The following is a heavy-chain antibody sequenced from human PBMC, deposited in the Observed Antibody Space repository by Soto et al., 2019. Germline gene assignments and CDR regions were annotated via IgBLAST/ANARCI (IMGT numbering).Heavy chain of an antibody. CDR2: ISSSGSTI. J-gene: IGHJ6*03. CDR1: GFTVSSNY. V-gene: IGHV3-11*01. CDR3: ATYCSGGSCPDPYYYYMDV. Sequence: PGGSLRLSCAASGFTVSSNYMSWVRQAPGKGLEWVSYISSSGSTIYYADSVKGRFTISRDNAKNSLYLQMNSLRAEDTAVYYCATYCSGGSCPDPYYYYMDVWGKGTTVTVSS. D-gene: IGHD2-15*01.